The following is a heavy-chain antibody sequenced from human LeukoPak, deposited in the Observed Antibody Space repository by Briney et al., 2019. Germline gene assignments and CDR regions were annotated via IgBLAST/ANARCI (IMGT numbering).Heavy chain of an antibody. V-gene: IGHV4-59*02. Sequence: SETLSLTCTVSGASVTSYYWNWIRQPPGKGLEWIGYILYSGTTNYNPSLNSRVTMSLDTSKNRFSLELSSVTAADTAVYYCARRIIARGLGQENWFDPWGQGILVTVSS. CDR2: ILYSGTT. CDR3: ARRIIARGLGQENWFDP. J-gene: IGHJ5*02. D-gene: IGHD3-16*01. CDR1: GASVTSYY.